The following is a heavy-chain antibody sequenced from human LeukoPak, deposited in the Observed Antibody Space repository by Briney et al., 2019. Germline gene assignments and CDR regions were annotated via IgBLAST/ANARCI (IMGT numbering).Heavy chain of an antibody. V-gene: IGHV3-21*01. Sequence: GGSLRLSCAASGFTFSIHSMNWVRQAPGKGLEWLSSITSSSNYIYYADSVKGRFTISRDNVQNSLYLQMNSLRAEDTAMYYCARDRGYFDYWGQGTLVTVSS. J-gene: IGHJ4*02. CDR1: GFTFSIHS. CDR2: ITSSSNYI. CDR3: ARDRGYFDY.